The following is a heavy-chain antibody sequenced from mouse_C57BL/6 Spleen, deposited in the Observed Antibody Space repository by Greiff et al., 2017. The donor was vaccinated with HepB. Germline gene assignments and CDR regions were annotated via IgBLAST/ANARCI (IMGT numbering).Heavy chain of an antibody. CDR1: GYTFTSYW. CDR3: ARSGGKTLYFDY. J-gene: IGHJ2*01. D-gene: IGHD2-1*01. Sequence: QVQLQQPGAELVKPGASVKLSCKASGYTFTSYWMQWVKQRPGQGLEWIGEIDPSDSYTNYNQKFKGKATLTVDTSSSTAYMQLSSLTSEDSAVYYCARSGGKTLYFDYWGQGTTLTVSS. V-gene: IGHV1-50*01. CDR2: IDPSDSYT.